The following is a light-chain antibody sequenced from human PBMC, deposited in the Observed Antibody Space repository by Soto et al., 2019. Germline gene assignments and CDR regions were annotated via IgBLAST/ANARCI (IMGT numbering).Light chain of an antibody. CDR1: QSVLYRSNNKNY. J-gene: IGKJ1*01. CDR2: WAS. CDR3: QQYYSTPPT. Sequence: DIVMTQSPDSLAVSLGERATINCKSSQSVLYRSNNKNYLAWYQQKPGQPPKLLIYWASTRESGVPDRFSGSGSGTDFTLNLSSLQAEDVAVYYCQQYYSTPPTFGQGTKVEIK. V-gene: IGKV4-1*01.